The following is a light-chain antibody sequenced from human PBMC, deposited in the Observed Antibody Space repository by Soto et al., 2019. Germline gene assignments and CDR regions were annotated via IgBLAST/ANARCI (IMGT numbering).Light chain of an antibody. CDR2: KVS. CDR1: QSLVHSDGNTY. J-gene: IGKJ1*01. Sequence: LCQTVNLGERATITSRSSQSLVHSDGNTYLNWFQQRPGQSPRRLIYKVSNRDSGVPDRFSGSGSGTEFALKSSRSYAEDFGVCRVVLPSLWPWTLGLGTKVDIK. V-gene: IGKV2-30*02. CDR3: VLPSLWPWT.